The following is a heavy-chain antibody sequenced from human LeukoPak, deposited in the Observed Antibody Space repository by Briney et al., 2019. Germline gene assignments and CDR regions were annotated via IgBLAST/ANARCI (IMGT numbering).Heavy chain of an antibody. D-gene: IGHD3-3*01. CDR2: ISSSSSYI. J-gene: IGHJ2*01. CDR3: ARDSQNLYDFWSGLRGSYWYFDL. V-gene: IGHV3-21*01. CDR1: GFTFSSYS. Sequence: GGSLRLSCAASGFTFSSYSMNWVRQAPGKGLEWVSSISSSSSYIYYADSVKGRFTISRDNAKNSLYLQMNSLRAEDTAVYYCARDSQNLYDFWSGLRGSYWYFDLWGRGTLVTVSS.